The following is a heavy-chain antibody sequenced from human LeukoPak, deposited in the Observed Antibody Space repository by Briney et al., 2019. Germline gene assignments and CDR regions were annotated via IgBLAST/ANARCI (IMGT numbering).Heavy chain of an antibody. CDR1: GFTFSTNV. CDR3: VRGTGY. Sequence: GGSLRLSCSVSGFTFSTNVMHWVRQAPGRGLEYVSAISSNGDNTYYADSVKGRFTISRDNSKNTLYLQMSSLRADDTAVYYCVRGTGYWGQGTLVTVSS. V-gene: IGHV3-64D*06. J-gene: IGHJ4*02. CDR2: ISSNGDNT.